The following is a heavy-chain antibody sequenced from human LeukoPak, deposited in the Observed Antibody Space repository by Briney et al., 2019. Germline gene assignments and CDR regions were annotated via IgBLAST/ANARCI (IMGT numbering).Heavy chain of an antibody. V-gene: IGHV3-48*02. CDR3: ARVDSSNSGHFDI. D-gene: IGHD6-13*01. CDR2: ISSSSDTM. J-gene: IGHJ2*01. Sequence: PGGSLRLSCAAAGFTFCNYNMKWVGQAPGKGREWGSYISSSSDTMFYPDSVKGRFTISRDNAKSSLYLQMYSLRDEDTAVYYCARVDSSNSGHFDIWGRGTLVAVSS. CDR1: GFTFCNYN.